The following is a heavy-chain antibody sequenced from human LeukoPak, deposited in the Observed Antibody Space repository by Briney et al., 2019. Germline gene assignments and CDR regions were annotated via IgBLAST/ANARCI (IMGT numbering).Heavy chain of an antibody. V-gene: IGHV5-51*01. CDR2: IYPGDSDT. J-gene: IGHJ5*02. CDR3: ASITMVRGVMTWFDP. Sequence: GESLKISCKGSGYRFTSYWIGWVRQMPGKGLEWMGIIYPGDSDTRYSPSFQGQVTISADKSISTAYLQWSSLKASDTAMYYCASITMVRGVMTWFDPWGQGTLVTVSS. D-gene: IGHD3-10*01. CDR1: GYRFTSYW.